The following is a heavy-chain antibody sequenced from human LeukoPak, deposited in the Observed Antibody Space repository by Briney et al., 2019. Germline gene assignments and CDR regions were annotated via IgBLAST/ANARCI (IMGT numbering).Heavy chain of an antibody. CDR1: GGTISSGGYS. J-gene: IGHJ3*02. D-gene: IGHD4-17*01. Sequence: SETLSLTCAVSGGTISSGGYSWSWIRQPPGKGLEWIGYIHDSGNAYYNPSLKSRVAISLDRSKDQFSLRLSSVTVAGTAVYYCARYDYGDYAFDIWGQGTMVTVSS. V-gene: IGHV4-30-2*01. CDR2: IHDSGNA. CDR3: ARYDYGDYAFDI.